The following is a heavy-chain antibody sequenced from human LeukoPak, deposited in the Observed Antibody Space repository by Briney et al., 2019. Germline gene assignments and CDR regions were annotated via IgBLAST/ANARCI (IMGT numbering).Heavy chain of an antibody. D-gene: IGHD1-1*01. CDR2: IYSRGST. CDR1: GGSISSSNYY. V-gene: IGHV4-39*07. Sequence: TSETLSLTCIVSGGSISSSNYYWGWIRQSPGKGLEWIGSIYSRGSTYYNPSLKSRVIVSSDMSKNQFSLMLNSVTAADTAVYFCARGRVSSSTWYSTYYYYFYMDVWGKGTTVTVSS. J-gene: IGHJ6*03. CDR3: ARGRVSSSTWYSTYYYYFYMDV.